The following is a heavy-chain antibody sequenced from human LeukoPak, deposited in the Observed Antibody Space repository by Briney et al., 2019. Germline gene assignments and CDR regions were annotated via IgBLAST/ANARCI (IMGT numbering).Heavy chain of an antibody. J-gene: IGHJ4*02. Sequence: SETLSLTCAVYGGSFSGYYWSWIRQPPGKGLEWIGEINHSGSTNYNPSLKSQVTISVDTSKNQFSLKLSSVTAADTAVYYCARVVGVVTDDYWGQGTLVTVSS. V-gene: IGHV4-34*01. CDR3: ARVVGVVTDDY. CDR2: INHSGST. CDR1: GGSFSGYY. D-gene: IGHD2-15*01.